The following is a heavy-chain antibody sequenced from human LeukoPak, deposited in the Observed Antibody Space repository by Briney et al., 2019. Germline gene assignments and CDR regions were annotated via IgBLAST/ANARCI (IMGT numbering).Heavy chain of an antibody. CDR3: ARAELGYCSSSSCLGGIGFDY. CDR1: GFTFSNYA. D-gene: IGHD2-2*01. J-gene: IGHJ4*02. CDR2: ISSGGTTI. V-gene: IGHV3-48*03. Sequence: GGSLRLSCAASGFTFSNYALNWARQAPGKGLEWVSYISSGGTTIYYADSVKGRFTFSRDNAKNSLYLQMNSLRAEDTAVYYCARAELGYCSSSSCLGGIGFDYWGQGTLVTVSS.